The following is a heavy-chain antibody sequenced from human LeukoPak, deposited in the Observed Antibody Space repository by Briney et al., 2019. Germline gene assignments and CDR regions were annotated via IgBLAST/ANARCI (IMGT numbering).Heavy chain of an antibody. J-gene: IGHJ4*02. Sequence: SETLSLTCTVSGGSISSHYWSWIRQPPGKGLEWIGYIYYSGSTNYNPSLKSRVTISVDTSKNQFSLKLSSVTAADTAVYYCARGRRPNYRGQGTLVTVSS. CDR1: GGSISSHY. CDR2: IYYSGST. V-gene: IGHV4-59*11. CDR3: ARGRRPNY.